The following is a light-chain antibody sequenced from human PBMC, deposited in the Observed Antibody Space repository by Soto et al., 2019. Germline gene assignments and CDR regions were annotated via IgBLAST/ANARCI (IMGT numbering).Light chain of an antibody. CDR3: QETYVTPYT. Sequence: DIRMTQSPSSLSASVGERVTITCRASQSISVFLNWYQQRPGKAPRLLMFGASSLQSGVPSRFSGSGSGTDFTLAISSLQPEDVATYYCQETYVTPYTFGQGTTLQI. CDR1: QSISVF. V-gene: IGKV1-39*01. J-gene: IGKJ2*01. CDR2: GAS.